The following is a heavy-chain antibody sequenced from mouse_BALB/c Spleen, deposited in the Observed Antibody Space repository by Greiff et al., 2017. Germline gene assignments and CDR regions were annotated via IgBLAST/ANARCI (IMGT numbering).Heavy chain of an antibody. Sequence: VQLQQSGAELARPGASVKLSCKASGYTFTSYWMQWVKQRSGQGLEWIGAIYPGDGDTRYTQKFKGKATLTADKSSSTAYMQLSSLASEDSAVYYCAREGDAMDYWGQGTSVTVSS. V-gene: IGHV1-87*01. CDR2: IYPGDGDT. CDR1: GYTFTSYW. J-gene: IGHJ4*01. CDR3: AREGDAMDY.